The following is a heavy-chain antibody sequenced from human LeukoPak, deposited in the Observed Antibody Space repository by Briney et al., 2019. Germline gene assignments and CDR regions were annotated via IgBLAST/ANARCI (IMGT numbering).Heavy chain of an antibody. J-gene: IGHJ3*02. CDR3: ARLGYYDSSGYYIHAFDI. Sequence: PSETLSLTCTVSGGSISNSSYYWGWIRQPPGKGLEWIGSIYYSGSTYYNPSLKSRVTISVDTSKNQFSLKLSSVTAADTAVYYCARLGYYDSSGYYIHAFDIWGQGTMVTVSS. V-gene: IGHV4-39*01. D-gene: IGHD3-22*01. CDR2: IYYSGST. CDR1: GGSISNSSYY.